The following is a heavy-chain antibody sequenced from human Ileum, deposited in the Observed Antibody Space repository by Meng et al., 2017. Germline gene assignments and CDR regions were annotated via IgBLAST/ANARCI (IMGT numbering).Heavy chain of an antibody. CDR3: ATSNDRDVYYLGY. CDR1: GPW. Sequence: QARLQEWGPGLGQPSGTVSLACAASGPWWSWVGQPPGKGLEWIGEIFQSGRTNYNPSLKSRVTISIDKSKSQISLQLSAVTAADTAVYSCATSNDRDVYYLGYWGQGTLVTVSS. J-gene: IGHJ4*02. CDR2: IFQSGRT. V-gene: IGHV4-4*02. D-gene: IGHD3-22*01.